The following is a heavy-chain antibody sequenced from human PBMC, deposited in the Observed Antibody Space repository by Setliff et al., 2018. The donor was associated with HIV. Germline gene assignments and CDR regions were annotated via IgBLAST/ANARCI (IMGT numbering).Heavy chain of an antibody. Sequence: GGSLRLSCAASGFTFSSYGMHWVRQAPGKGLEWVAYISSSSKTILYADSVRGRFTISRDNSQNSLYLQMSSLRVEDTAVYYCAREPHVRDDSGYSDFWGQGTPVTVSS. CDR3: AREPHVRDDSGYSDF. CDR2: ISSSSKTI. CDR1: GFTFSSYG. V-gene: IGHV3-48*04. D-gene: IGHD3-22*01. J-gene: IGHJ4*02.